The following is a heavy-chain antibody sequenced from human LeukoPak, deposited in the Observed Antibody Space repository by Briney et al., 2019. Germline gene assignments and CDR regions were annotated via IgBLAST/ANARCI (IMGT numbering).Heavy chain of an antibody. V-gene: IGHV3-23*01. CDR3: ARDPGYNFWSGYSPFFDY. J-gene: IGHJ4*02. D-gene: IGHD3-3*01. CDR1: GFTFSSYA. Sequence: GGSLRLSCAASGFTFSSYAMSWVRQAPGKGLEWVSTISDSGGSTYYADSVKGRFTISGDNSKNTLYLQMNSLRAEDTAVYYCARDPGYNFWSGYSPFFDYWGQGTLVTVSS. CDR2: ISDSGGST.